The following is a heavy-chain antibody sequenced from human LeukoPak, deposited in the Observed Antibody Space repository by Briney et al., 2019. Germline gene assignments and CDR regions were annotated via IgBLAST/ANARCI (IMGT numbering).Heavy chain of an antibody. CDR3: ARGSRYFNWPENFEL. V-gene: IGHV4-38-2*02. CDR2: INKSGNT. CDR1: GYSIRTDYY. D-gene: IGHD3-9*01. Sequence: SETLSLICTVSGYSIRTDYYWGWIRQPPGKGPQWIGTINKSGNTYYNPSLRSRVTISVDTSKNQFSLRLSSVTAADTAVYYCARGSRYFNWPENFELWGRGTLVTVSS. J-gene: IGHJ2*01.